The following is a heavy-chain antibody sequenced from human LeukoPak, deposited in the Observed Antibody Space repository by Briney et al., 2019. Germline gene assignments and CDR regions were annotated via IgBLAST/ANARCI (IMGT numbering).Heavy chain of an antibody. CDR3: AREDFWSGYYRAY. Sequence: ETLSLTCAVYGGSFSGYYWSWVRQAPGKGLEWVSVIYSGGSTYYADSVKGRFTISRDNSKNTLYLQMNSLRAEDTAVYYCAREDFWSGYYRAYWGQGTLVTVSS. V-gene: IGHV3-53*05. J-gene: IGHJ4*02. CDR2: IYSGGST. CDR1: GGSFSGYY. D-gene: IGHD3-3*01.